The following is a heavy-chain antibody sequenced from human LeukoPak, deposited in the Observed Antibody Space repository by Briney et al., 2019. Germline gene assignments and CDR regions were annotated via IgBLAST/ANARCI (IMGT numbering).Heavy chain of an antibody. V-gene: IGHV3-48*03. Sequence: GGSLRLSCAAFGFTFSSYEMNWVRQAPGKGLEWVSYISSSGSTIYYADSVKGRFTISRDNAKNSLYLQMNSLRAEDTAVYYCASRLRDTAMVDYWGQGTLVTVSS. D-gene: IGHD5-18*01. J-gene: IGHJ4*02. CDR1: GFTFSSYE. CDR3: ASRLRDTAMVDY. CDR2: ISSSGSTI.